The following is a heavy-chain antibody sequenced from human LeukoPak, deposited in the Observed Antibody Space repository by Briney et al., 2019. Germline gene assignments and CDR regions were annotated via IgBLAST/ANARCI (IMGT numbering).Heavy chain of an antibody. CDR1: GYTFTGYY. CDR3: ARGAYDILTGYYIDELFDY. CDR2: INPNSGGT. J-gene: IGHJ4*02. Sequence: GASVKVSCKASGYTFTGYYMHWVRQVPGQGLEWMGWINPNSGGTNYAQKFQGRVTMTRDTSISTAYMELSRLRSDDTAVYYCARGAYDILTGYYIDELFDYWGQGTLVTVSS. D-gene: IGHD3-9*01. V-gene: IGHV1-2*02.